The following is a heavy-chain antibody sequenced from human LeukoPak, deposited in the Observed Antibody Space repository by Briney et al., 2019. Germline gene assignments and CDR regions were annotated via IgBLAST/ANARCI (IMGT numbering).Heavy chain of an antibody. D-gene: IGHD6-13*01. CDR1: GLTFSSYG. CDR2: IWYDGSNK. J-gene: IGHJ4*02. Sequence: GGSLRLSCAASGLTFSSYGMHWVRQAPGKGLEWVAVIWYDGSNKYYADSVKGRFTISRDNSKNTLYLQMNSLRAEDTAVYYCARDRIAAAGTIDYWGQGTLVTVSS. V-gene: IGHV3-33*01. CDR3: ARDRIAAAGTIDY.